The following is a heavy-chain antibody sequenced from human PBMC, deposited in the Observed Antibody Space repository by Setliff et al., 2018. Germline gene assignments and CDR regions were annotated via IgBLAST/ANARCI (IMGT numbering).Heavy chain of an antibody. J-gene: IGHJ5*02. Sequence: PGGSLRLSCAASGLTLTPYTMTWVRQAPGKGPEWVSSISDTSAFIYYADSVKGRFTISRDTSINTAYLDLRSLSSDDTAIYYCAKGGGSYCADSGCPPYLFDPWGQGTLVTVSS. CDR2: ISDTSAFI. CDR1: GLTLTPYT. V-gene: IGHV3-21*04. CDR3: AKGGGSYCADSGCPPYLFDP. D-gene: IGHD3-22*01.